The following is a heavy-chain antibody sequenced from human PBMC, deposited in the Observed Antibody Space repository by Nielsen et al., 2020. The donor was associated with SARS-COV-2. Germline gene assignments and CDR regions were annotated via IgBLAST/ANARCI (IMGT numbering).Heavy chain of an antibody. CDR2: IRSRLNSYAT. D-gene: IGHD6-19*01. CDR3: ARQDSSGWFKYYYYMDV. J-gene: IGHJ6*03. Sequence: GESLKISCAASGFTFSGPAMHWVRQASGKGLEWVGRIRSRLNSYATAYAASVKGRFTTSRDDSSNTAYLQMNSLKTEDTAVYYCARQDSSGWFKYYYYMDVWGKGTTVTVSS. CDR1: GFTFSGPA. V-gene: IGHV3-73*01.